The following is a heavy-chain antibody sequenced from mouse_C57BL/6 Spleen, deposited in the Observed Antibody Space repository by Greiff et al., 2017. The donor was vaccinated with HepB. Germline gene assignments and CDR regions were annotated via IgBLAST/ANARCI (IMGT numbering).Heavy chain of an antibody. D-gene: IGHD1-1*01. Sequence: EVKLVESGPELVKPGASVKISCKASGYSFTDYNMNWVKQSNGKSLEWIGVINPNYGTTSYNQKFKGKATLTVDQSSSTAYMQLNSLTSEDSAVYYCARFPFITTVVADWYFDVWGTGTTVTVSS. CDR3: ARFPFITTVVADWYFDV. V-gene: IGHV1-39*01. CDR1: GYSFTDYN. CDR2: INPNYGTT. J-gene: IGHJ1*03.